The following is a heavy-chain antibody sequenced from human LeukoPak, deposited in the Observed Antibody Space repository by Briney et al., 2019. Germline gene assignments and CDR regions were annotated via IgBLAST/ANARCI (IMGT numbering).Heavy chain of an antibody. CDR1: GGSFSGYY. CDR2: INHSGST. V-gene: IGHV4-34*01. Sequence: SETLSLTCAVYGGSFSGYYWSWIRQPPGKGLEWIGEINHSGSTNYNPSLKSRVTISVDTSKNQVSLKLSSVTAADTAVYYCARQAGVAGLEYWGQGTLVTVSS. CDR3: ARQAGVAGLEY. D-gene: IGHD2-21*01. J-gene: IGHJ4*02.